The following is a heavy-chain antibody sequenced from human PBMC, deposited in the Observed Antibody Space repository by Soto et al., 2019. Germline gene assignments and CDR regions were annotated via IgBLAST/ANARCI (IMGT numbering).Heavy chain of an antibody. CDR3: VKDGGYCSSSTCYAPRNHYFDS. D-gene: IGHD2-2*01. CDR2: IKFDGSEK. V-gene: IGHV3-7*03. Sequence: GSLRLSCEASGFTFSDYWMSWVRQAPGKGPEWVANIKFDGSEKQYVDSVRGRFTISRDNSRSSLSLQMNSLRAGDTAVYYCVKDGGYCSSSTCYAPRNHYFDSWGQGTLVTVSS. J-gene: IGHJ4*02. CDR1: GFTFSDYW.